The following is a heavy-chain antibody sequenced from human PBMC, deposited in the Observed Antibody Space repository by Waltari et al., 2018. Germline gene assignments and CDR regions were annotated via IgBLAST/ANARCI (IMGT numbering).Heavy chain of an antibody. D-gene: IGHD3-16*01. Sequence: QVQLVQSGAEVKKPGSSVMVSCKASGGTFRSYATSWVRQAPGQGLEWRGGIIPIFGTANYAQKFQGRVTITADESTSTAYMELSSLRSEDTAVYYCALGDEYFQHWGQGTLVTVSS. CDR3: ALGDEYFQH. CDR1: GGTFRSYA. CDR2: IIPIFGTA. J-gene: IGHJ1*01. V-gene: IGHV1-69*12.